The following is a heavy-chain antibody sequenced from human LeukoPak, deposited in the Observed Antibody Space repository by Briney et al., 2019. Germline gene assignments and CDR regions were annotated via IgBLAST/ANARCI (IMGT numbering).Heavy chain of an antibody. CDR1: GYRFTSYG. V-gene: IGHV1-18*01. J-gene: IGHJ5*02. CDR2: ISANDGSA. CDR3: ERGVVVHYTRFDP. D-gene: IGHD2-2*01. Sequence: GASVKVSCKASGYRFTSYGISWVRQAPGQGLEWMGWISANDGSANYTQKLQGRVTMTTDTSTSTAYMEIRDLRSDDTAAYYCERGVVVHYTRFDPWGQGTLVTVSS.